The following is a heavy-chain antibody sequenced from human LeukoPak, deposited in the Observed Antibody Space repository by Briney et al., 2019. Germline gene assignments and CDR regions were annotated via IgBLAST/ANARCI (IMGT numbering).Heavy chain of an antibody. CDR2: ISGTNRAI. J-gene: IGHJ4*02. Sequence: GGSPRLSCVGSGFNFNAYGMNWVRQAPGEGLEWLAFISGTNRAIHYADSVKGRFTITRDNAKNSLFLHMNTLTVEDTAVYYCASDTVTTFYWGQGTLVTVSS. D-gene: IGHD4-17*01. CDR1: GFNFNAYG. CDR3: ASDTVTTFY. V-gene: IGHV3-48*01.